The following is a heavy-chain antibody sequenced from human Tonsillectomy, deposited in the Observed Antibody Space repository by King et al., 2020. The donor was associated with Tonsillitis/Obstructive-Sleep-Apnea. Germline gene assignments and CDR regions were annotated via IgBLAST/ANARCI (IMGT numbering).Heavy chain of an antibody. D-gene: IGHD3-3*01. CDR3: AKDWADCWNGYPQPYYFDH. Sequence: VQLVESGGGLEQPGGSLRLSCTASGFTFSGYAMSWVRQAPGKGLEWVSVISCSDGRTYYADSVRGRFTISRDNSKNTLYLQMNSLRAEDTAVYYCAKDWADCWNGYPQPYYFDHWGQGTLVTVSS. J-gene: IGHJ4*02. CDR1: GFTFSGYA. V-gene: IGHV3-23*04. CDR2: ISCSDGRT.